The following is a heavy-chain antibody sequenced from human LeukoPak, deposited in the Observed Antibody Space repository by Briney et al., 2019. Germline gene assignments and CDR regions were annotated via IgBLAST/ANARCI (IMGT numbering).Heavy chain of an antibody. Sequence: PGGSLRLSCGASGFIFSNYGMHWVRQAPGKGLEWVAVIWSNGINKYYADSVRGRFTISRDNSKNMLYLQMTSLRAEDTTVYYCVKESGPFGAFDIWGQGTMVTVSS. CDR3: VKESGPFGAFDI. CDR1: GFIFSNYG. V-gene: IGHV3-30*02. CDR2: IWSNGINK. D-gene: IGHD3-10*01. J-gene: IGHJ3*02.